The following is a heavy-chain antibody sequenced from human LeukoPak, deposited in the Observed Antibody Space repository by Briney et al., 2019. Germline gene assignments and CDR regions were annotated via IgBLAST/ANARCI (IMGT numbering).Heavy chain of an antibody. CDR1: GFTVSSNY. CDR2: IYSGGST. J-gene: IGHJ6*02. Sequence: GGSLRLSCAASGFTVSSNYMSWVRQAPGKGLEWVSVIYSGGSTYYADSVKGRFTTSRDNSKSTLYLQMNSLRAEDTAVYYCATTVPKARSCYYGMDVWGQGTTVTVSS. V-gene: IGHV3-53*01. D-gene: IGHD4-17*01. CDR3: ATTVPKARSCYYGMDV.